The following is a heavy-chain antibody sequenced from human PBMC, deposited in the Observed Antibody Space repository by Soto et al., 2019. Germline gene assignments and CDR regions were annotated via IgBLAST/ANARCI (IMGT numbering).Heavy chain of an antibody. V-gene: IGHV3-30-3*01. CDR3: ARDCGGDCYAFDY. CDR2: ISYDGSNK. D-gene: IGHD2-21*02. Sequence: PGGSLRLSCAASGFTFSSYAMHWIRQAPGKGLEWVAVISYDGSNKYYADSVKGRFTISRDNSKNTLYLQMNSLRAEDTAVYYCARDCGGDCYAFDYWGQGTLVTVSS. J-gene: IGHJ4*02. CDR1: GFTFSSYA.